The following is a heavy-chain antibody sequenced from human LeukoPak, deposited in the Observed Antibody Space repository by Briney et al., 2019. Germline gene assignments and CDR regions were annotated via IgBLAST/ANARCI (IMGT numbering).Heavy chain of an antibody. V-gene: IGHV4-59*01. CDR2: IHYSGST. CDR1: GGPISSYY. Sequence: SETLSLTCTVSGGPISSYYWSWIRQPPGKGLEWIGYIHYSGSTNYNPSLKNRVTISVDTSKNQFSLRLSSVTAADTAVYYCARDRITARQNWFDPWGQGILVTVSS. J-gene: IGHJ5*02. D-gene: IGHD6-6*01. CDR3: ARDRITARQNWFDP.